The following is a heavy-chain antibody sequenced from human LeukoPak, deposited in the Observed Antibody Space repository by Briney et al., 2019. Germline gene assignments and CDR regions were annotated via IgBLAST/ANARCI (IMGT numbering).Heavy chain of an antibody. CDR1: GGSISNGDHY. D-gene: IGHD1-26*01. CDR3: ARWWELLDYFDY. Sequence: SETLSLTCTVSGGSISNGDHYWSWIRQHPGKGLEWIGHIYYSGSTYYNPSLKSRVTISVDTSKNQFSLKLSSVTAADTAVYYCARWWELLDYFDYWGQGTLVTVSS. V-gene: IGHV4-61*08. CDR2: IYYSGST. J-gene: IGHJ4*02.